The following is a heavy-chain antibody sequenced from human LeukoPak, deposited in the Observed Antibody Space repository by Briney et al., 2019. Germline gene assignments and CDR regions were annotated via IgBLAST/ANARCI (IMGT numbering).Heavy chain of an antibody. Sequence: GGSLRLSCAASGFTVSSNYMSWVRQAPGEGLEWLLVIYSGGSTYYADSVKGRFTILRDNSKNTMYLQMNSLRAEDTAVYYCARIPIVDITSGGYWGQGTLVTVSS. D-gene: IGHD3-22*01. CDR2: IYSGGST. CDR3: ARIPIVDITSGGY. CDR1: GFTVSSNY. V-gene: IGHV3-53*01. J-gene: IGHJ4*02.